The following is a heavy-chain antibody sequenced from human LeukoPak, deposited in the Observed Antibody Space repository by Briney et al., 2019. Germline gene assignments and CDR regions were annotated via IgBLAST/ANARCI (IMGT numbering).Heavy chain of an antibody. CDR2: ISYDGSNK. CDR1: GFTFSSYA. V-gene: IGHV3-30-3*01. J-gene: IGHJ4*02. D-gene: IGHD3-22*01. CDR3: ASSCRHYYDSSGYYCPLDY. Sequence: GGSLRLSCAASGFTFSSYAMHWVRQAPGKGLEWVAVISYDGSNKYYADSVKGRFTISRDNSKNTLYLQMNSLRAEDTAGYYCASSCRHYYDSSGYYCPLDYWGQGTLVTVSP.